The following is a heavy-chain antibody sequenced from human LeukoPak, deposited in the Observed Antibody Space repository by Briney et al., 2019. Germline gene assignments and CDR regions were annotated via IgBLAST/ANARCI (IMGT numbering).Heavy chain of an antibody. J-gene: IGHJ6*03. CDR2: IVPSGSA. CDR3: AGDRGQLAVVTSNYYMDV. D-gene: IGHD4-23*01. Sequence: PSETLSLTCVASGGSVSPYTWSWIRQSPGKGLEWIGYIVPSGSASYNPSLYSRVTIFVDTSKNLFSLIMTSVSASETAGYYCAGDRGQLAVVTSNYYMDVWGKGTTVTVSS. V-gene: IGHV4-59*02. CDR1: GGSVSPYT.